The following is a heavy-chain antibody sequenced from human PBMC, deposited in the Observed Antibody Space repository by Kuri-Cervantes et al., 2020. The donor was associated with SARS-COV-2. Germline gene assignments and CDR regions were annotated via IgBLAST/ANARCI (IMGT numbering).Heavy chain of an antibody. CDR1: GFTFSDYY. CDR3: ARGITMVRGVIDY. V-gene: IGHV3-11*04. D-gene: IGHD3-10*01. CDR2: IGSSGSTI. J-gene: IGHJ4*02. Sequence: GESLKISCAASGFTFSDYYMSWIRQAPGKGLEWVSYIGSSGSTIYYADSVKGRFTISRDNAKNSLYLQMNSLRAEDTAVYYCARGITMVRGVIDYWGQGTLVTVSS.